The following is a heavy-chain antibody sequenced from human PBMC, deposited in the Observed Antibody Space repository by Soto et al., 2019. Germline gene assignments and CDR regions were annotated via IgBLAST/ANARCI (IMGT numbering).Heavy chain of an antibody. Sequence: GGSLRLSCAASGFTFSSYAMSWVRQAPGKGLEWVSGISRGGDFTYYADSVKGRFTISGDNSKNTLYLQMNSLRADDTAVYYCARATYYDFFGDPRDVDYWGQGTLVTVSS. CDR3: ARATYYDFFGDPRDVDY. J-gene: IGHJ4*02. CDR2: ISRGGDFT. D-gene: IGHD3-3*01. V-gene: IGHV3-23*01. CDR1: GFTFSSYA.